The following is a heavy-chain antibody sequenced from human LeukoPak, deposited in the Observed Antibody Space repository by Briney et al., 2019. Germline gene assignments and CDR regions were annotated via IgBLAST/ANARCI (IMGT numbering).Heavy chain of an antibody. CDR3: ARHATVTHDYYYFYYMDV. D-gene: IGHD4-17*01. V-gene: IGHV1-2*02. CDR2: INPNSGGT. CDR1: GYTFTGYY. J-gene: IGHJ6*03. Sequence: ASVKVSCKASGYTFTGYYMHWVRQAPGQGLEWMGWINPNSGGTNYAQKFQGRVTMTRDTSISTAYMELSRLRSDDTAMYYCARHATVTHDYYYFYYMDVWGKGTTVTVS.